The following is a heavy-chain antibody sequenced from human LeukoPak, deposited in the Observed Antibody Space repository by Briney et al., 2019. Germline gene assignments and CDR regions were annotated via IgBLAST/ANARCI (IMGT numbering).Heavy chain of an antibody. V-gene: IGHV3-53*01. CDR1: GFTVSSNY. CDR2: IYSGGST. Sequence: GGSLRLSCAASGFTVSSNYMSWVRQAPGEGLEWVSVIYSGGSTYYPDSVEGRFTISRDNSKNTLYPQMNSLRAEDTAVYYCARDGLDYYDSSGYYHYWGQGTLVTVSS. CDR3: ARDGLDYYDSSGYYHY. D-gene: IGHD3-22*01. J-gene: IGHJ4*02.